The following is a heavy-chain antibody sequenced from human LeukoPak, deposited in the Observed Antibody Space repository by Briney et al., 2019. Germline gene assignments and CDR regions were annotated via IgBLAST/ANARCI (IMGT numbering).Heavy chain of an antibody. D-gene: IGHD3-3*01. CDR1: GFRISNYW. CDR3: ARHRRSLFGVVHPVDY. Sequence: GESLKISCKASGFRISNYWIGWVRQMPGEGLEWMAIIYAGDSGTRYSPSFEGQVTVSADKSINTAYMQWSSLKASDTAMYYCARHRRSLFGVVHPVDYWGQGTLVTVSS. V-gene: IGHV5-51*01. J-gene: IGHJ4*02. CDR2: IYAGDSGT.